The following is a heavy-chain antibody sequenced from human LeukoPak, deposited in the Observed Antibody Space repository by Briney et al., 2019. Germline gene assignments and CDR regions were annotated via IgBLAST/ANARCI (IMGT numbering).Heavy chain of an antibody. Sequence: GGSLRLSCAASGFTFSSYAMSWVRQAPGKGLEWVASIRRDGSEKYYVDSVKGRFTISRDNTKNSLFLQMNSLRAEDTAVYYCASNLVVAGVDYWGQGTLVTVSA. V-gene: IGHV3-7*03. CDR1: GFTFSSYA. J-gene: IGHJ4*02. CDR3: ASNLVVAGVDY. D-gene: IGHD3-22*01. CDR2: IRRDGSEK.